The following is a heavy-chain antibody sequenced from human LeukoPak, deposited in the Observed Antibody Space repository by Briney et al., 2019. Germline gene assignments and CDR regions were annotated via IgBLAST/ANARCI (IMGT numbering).Heavy chain of an antibody. CDR3: ARERPYGDYVYYGMDV. D-gene: IGHD4-17*01. V-gene: IGHV3-7*01. J-gene: IGHJ6*02. CDR1: GFTLSTYR. Sequence: GGSLRLSCAASGFTLSTYRMSWVRQAPGRGLEWVAHIKQDGSQEYYVDSVRGRFTISRDNAKNSLNLQMNYLRSDDTAVYYCARERPYGDYVYYGMDVWGQGTTVTVSS. CDR2: IKQDGSQE.